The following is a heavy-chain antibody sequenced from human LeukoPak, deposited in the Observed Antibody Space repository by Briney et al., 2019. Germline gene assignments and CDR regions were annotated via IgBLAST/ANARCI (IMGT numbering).Heavy chain of an antibody. D-gene: IGHD5-18*01. J-gene: IGHJ4*02. CDR3: AKEYGYTYGEFDY. Sequence: GGSLRLSCEASGFTFRTSGMSWVRQAPGKGLEWVSAISGSGVSTYYADSVKGRFTISRDNSKNTLYLQMNSLRAEDTAVYYCAKEYGYTYGEFDYWGQGTLVTVSS. CDR2: ISGSGVST. V-gene: IGHV3-23*01. CDR1: GFTFRTSG.